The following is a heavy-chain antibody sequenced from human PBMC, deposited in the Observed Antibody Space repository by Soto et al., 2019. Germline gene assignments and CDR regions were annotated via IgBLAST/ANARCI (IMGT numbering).Heavy chain of an antibody. J-gene: IGHJ6*03. CDR3: ARQVGSSPPTLAYYYYMDV. Sequence: PSETLSLTCTVSGGSISSSSYYWGWIRQPPGKGLEWIGSIYYSGSTYYNPSLKSRVTISVDTSKNQFSLKLSSVTAADTAVYYCARQVGSSPPTLAYYYYMDVWGKGTTVTVSS. D-gene: IGHD6-13*01. CDR1: GGSISSSSYY. CDR2: IYYSGST. V-gene: IGHV4-39*01.